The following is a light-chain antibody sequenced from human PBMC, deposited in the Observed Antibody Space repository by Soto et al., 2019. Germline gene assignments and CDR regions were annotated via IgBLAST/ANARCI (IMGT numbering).Light chain of an antibody. CDR1: RTINTY. J-gene: IGKJ4*01. V-gene: IGKV1-39*01. CDR3: QQTYSDIS. Sequence: DVRMTQSPSSLSASVGDTITITCRASRTINTYLNWFQQKPGEPPRLLIYGASTLHDGVPSRFSGSGSGADITLTISGLQPEEFASYHCQQTYSDISFGGGTKV. CDR2: GAS.